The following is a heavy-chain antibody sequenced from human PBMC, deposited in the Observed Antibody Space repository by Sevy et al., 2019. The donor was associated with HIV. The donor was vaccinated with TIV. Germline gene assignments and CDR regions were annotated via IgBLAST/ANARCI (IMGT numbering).Heavy chain of an antibody. J-gene: IGHJ4*02. CDR3: AKEGGGYYYDSSGLFDY. V-gene: IGHV3-23*01. CDR2: ISGSGYLT. Sequence: GGSLRLSCAASGITFSSYSMNWVRQAPGKGLEWVSAISGSGYLTYYTDSVKGRFTISRDNSKNTLYLQMNSLRAEDTAVYYCAKEGGGYYYDSSGLFDYWGQGTLVTVSS. D-gene: IGHD3-22*01. CDR1: GITFSSYS.